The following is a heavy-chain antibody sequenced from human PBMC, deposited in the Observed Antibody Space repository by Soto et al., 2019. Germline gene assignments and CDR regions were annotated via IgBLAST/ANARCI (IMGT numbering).Heavy chain of an antibody. CDR2: ISGSGGST. CDR1: GFTFSSYA. V-gene: IGHV3-23*01. CDR3: ATTPYDFWSGYYYFDY. J-gene: IGHJ4*02. D-gene: IGHD3-3*01. Sequence: GGSLRLSCAASGFTFSSYAMSWVRQAPGKGLEWVSAISGSGGSTYYADPVKGRFTISRDNSKNTLYLQMNSLRAEDTAVYYCATTPYDFWSGYYYFDYWGQGTLVTVSS.